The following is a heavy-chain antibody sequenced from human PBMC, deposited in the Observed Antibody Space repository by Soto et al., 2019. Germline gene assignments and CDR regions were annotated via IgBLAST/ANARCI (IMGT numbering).Heavy chain of an antibody. CDR1: GGSISSSSYY. J-gene: IGHJ4*02. Sequence: SETLSLTCTVSGGSISSSSYYWGWIRQPPGKGLEWIGSIYYSGSTYYNPSLKSRVTISVDTSKNQFSLKLSSVTAADTAVYYRARPADEYGGDFDYWGQGTLVTVSS. D-gene: IGHD2-21*01. V-gene: IGHV4-39*01. CDR2: IYYSGST. CDR3: ARPADEYGGDFDY.